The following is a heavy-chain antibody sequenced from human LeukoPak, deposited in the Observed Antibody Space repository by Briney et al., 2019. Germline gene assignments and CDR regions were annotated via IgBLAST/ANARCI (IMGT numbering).Heavy chain of an antibody. J-gene: IGHJ4*02. CDR3: ARSYGSGSYWVRPYYFDY. Sequence: GGSLRLSCAASGFTFSSYAMDWIRQTPGKGLEWVSAISGSGGTTYYADSVKGRFTFSRDNSKNTLYLQMNSLRAEDTAVYYCARSYGSGSYWVRPYYFDYWGQGTLVTVSS. V-gene: IGHV3-23*01. CDR2: ISGSGGTT. CDR1: GFTFSSYA. D-gene: IGHD3-10*01.